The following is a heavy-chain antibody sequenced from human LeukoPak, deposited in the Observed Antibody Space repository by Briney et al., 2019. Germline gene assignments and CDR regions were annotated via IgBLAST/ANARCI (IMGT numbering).Heavy chain of an antibody. CDR2: IIPIFGTA. D-gene: IGHD2-15*01. V-gene: IGHV1-69*13. CDR1: GVTFSSYA. J-gene: IGHJ6*04. Sequence: SVKVSCKASGVTFSSYAISRVRQAPGQGLEWMVGIIPIFGTANYAQKFQGRVTITADESTITAYKELSSLRSEYTSVYSGSRYVVVDGPYYYYVTDVGGKGTTVTVSS. CDR3: SRYVVVDGPYYYYVTDV.